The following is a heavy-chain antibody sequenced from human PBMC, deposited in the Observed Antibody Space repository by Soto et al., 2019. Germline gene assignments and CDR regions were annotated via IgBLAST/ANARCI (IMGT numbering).Heavy chain of an antibody. D-gene: IGHD4-17*01. CDR1: GGSISGYY. Sequence: SETLSLTCTVSGGSISGYYWSWIRQPPGRGLEWIGYISYRGGTSYNPSLKRRVTISVDTSKNQSSLKLNSVTAADTAVYYCARGLSVTVTTPSYYFDSWGRGALVTVSS. J-gene: IGHJ4*02. CDR3: ARGLSVTVTTPSYYFDS. V-gene: IGHV4-59*01. CDR2: ISYRGGT.